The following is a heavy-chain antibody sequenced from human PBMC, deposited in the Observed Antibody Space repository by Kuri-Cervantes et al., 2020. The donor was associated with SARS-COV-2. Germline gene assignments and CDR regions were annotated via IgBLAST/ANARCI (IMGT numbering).Heavy chain of an antibody. D-gene: IGHD6-19*01. Sequence: GGSLRLSCAASGFTFSNAWMSWVRQAPGKGLEWVSYISSSGSTIHYADFVKGRYTISRDNVKNSVYLQMNSLRAEDMAVYYCARDLRLGKSLDYWGQGTLVTVSS. CDR3: ARDLRLGKSLDY. J-gene: IGHJ4*02. CDR2: ISSSGSTI. V-gene: IGHV3-11*04. CDR1: GFTFSNAW.